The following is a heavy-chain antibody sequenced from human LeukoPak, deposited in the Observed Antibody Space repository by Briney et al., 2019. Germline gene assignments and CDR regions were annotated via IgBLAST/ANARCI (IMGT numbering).Heavy chain of an antibody. J-gene: IGHJ6*02. CDR3: ARASTVTTDYGMDV. CDR2: IYYSGST. V-gene: IGHV4-59*08. D-gene: IGHD4-17*01. CDR1: GGSISSDY. Sequence: SETLSLTCTVSGGSISSDYWSWIRQPPGKGLEWIGYIYYSGSTNYNPSLKSRVTISVDTSKNQFSLKLSSVTAADTAVYYCARASTVTTDYGMDVWGQGTTVTVSS.